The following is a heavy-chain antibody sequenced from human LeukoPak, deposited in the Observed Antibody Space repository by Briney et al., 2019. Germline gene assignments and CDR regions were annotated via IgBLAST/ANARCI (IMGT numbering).Heavy chain of an antibody. Sequence: SETLSLTCTVSGGSISSYYWSWIRQPAGKGLEWIGRIYTSGSTNYNPSLKSRVTMSVDTSKNQFSLKLSSVTAADTAVYYCASSSHYYDSSGYGYWGQGTPVTVSS. D-gene: IGHD3-22*01. V-gene: IGHV4-4*07. CDR3: ASSSHYYDSSGYGY. CDR1: GGSISSYY. CDR2: IYTSGST. J-gene: IGHJ4*02.